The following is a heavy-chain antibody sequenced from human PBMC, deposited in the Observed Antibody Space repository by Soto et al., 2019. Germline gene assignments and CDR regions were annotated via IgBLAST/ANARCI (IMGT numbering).Heavy chain of an antibody. V-gene: IGHV1-69*08. CDR3: ARDGNSGYDPNYFDY. Sequence: QVQLVQSGAEVKKPGSSVKVSCKASGGTFSSYTISWVRQAPGQGLEWMGRIIPILGIANYAQKFQGRVTITADKSTSTPYMELSSLRSEDTAVYYCARDGNSGYDPNYFDYWGQGTLVTVSS. D-gene: IGHD5-12*01. J-gene: IGHJ4*02. CDR2: IIPILGIA. CDR1: GGTFSSYT.